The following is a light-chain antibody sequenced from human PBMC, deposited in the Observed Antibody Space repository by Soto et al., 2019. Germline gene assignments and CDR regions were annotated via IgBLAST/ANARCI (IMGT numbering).Light chain of an antibody. V-gene: IGLV2-14*01. J-gene: IGLJ2*01. CDR2: EVS. CDR1: SSDVGGYKY. CDR3: SSYTSSGLVG. Sequence: QSALTQPASVSGSPGQSITISCTGTSSDVGGYKYVSWYQQHPGKAPKLMIYEVSNRPSGVSNRFSGSKSGNTASLTISGRQAEDEADYYCSSYTSSGLVGFGGGTKVTVL.